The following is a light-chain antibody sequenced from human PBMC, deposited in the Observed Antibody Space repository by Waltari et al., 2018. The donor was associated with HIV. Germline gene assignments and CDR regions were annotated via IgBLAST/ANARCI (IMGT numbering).Light chain of an antibody. CDR1: QTVLYSPNVGNY. CDR3: QKKYSAPFT. Sequence: DIVMTQSPGSLCLSLDERATIYCKFSQTVLYSPNVGNYLAMYKQRPGQPPNLLIRWGSDRESGVPDRFSGSESGTEFTLNISNVQTEDVAVYDCQKKYSAPFTFGPGTKLNI. CDR2: WGS. J-gene: IGKJ3*01. V-gene: IGKV4-1*01.